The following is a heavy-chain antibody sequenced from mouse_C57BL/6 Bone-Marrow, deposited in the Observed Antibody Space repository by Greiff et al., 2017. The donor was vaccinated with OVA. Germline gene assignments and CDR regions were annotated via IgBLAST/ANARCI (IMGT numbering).Heavy chain of an antibody. Sequence: DVHLVESGGGLVKPGGSLKLSCAASGFTFSDYGMHWVRQAPEKGLEWVAYISSGSSTIYYADTVKGRFTISRDNAKNTLFLQMTSLRSEDTAMYYCARPGYYGSSAWFAYWGQGTLVTGSA. J-gene: IGHJ3*01. V-gene: IGHV5-17*01. CDR3: ARPGYYGSSAWFAY. CDR1: GFTFSDYG. CDR2: ISSGSSTI. D-gene: IGHD1-1*01.